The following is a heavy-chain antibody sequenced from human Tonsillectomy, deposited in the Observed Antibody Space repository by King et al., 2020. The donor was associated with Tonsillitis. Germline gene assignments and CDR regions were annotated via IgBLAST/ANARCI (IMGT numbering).Heavy chain of an antibody. CDR3: ARLAVAGTPSYYFGMDV. Sequence: VQLVESGGGLIQPGGSLRLSCAASGFTVSSNYMSWVRQAPGKGLEWVSVIYSGGSTYYADSVKGRFTISRDNSKNTLSLQMKGLRAEDTAVYYCARLAVAGTPSYYFGMDVWGQGTTGTVSS. D-gene: IGHD6-19*01. V-gene: IGHV3-53*01. CDR1: GFTVSSNY. CDR2: IYSGGST. J-gene: IGHJ6*02.